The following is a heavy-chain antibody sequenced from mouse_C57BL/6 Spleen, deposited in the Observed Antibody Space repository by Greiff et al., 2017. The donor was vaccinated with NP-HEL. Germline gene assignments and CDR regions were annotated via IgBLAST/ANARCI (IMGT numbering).Heavy chain of an antibody. Sequence: EVKVVESGPELVKPGASVKISCKASGYSFTDYNMNWVKQSNGKSLEWIGVINPNYGTTSYNQKFKGKATLTVDQSSSTAYMQLNSLTSEDSAVYYCARDGSSPAWFAYWGQGTLVTVSA. V-gene: IGHV1-39*01. D-gene: IGHD1-1*01. CDR1: GYSFTDYN. J-gene: IGHJ3*01. CDR2: INPNYGTT. CDR3: ARDGSSPAWFAY.